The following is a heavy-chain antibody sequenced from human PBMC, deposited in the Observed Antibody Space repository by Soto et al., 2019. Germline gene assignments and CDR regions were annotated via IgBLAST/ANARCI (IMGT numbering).Heavy chain of an antibody. J-gene: IGHJ5*02. CDR3: ARDPDANWFDP. Sequence: VKVSCKASGYTFISYHIHLVRQAPGQGLEWMGIINPSGGSTTYAQKFQGRVTMTRDTSTSTVYMELSSLRSEDTAVYYCARDPDANWFDPWGQGTLVTVSS. CDR2: INPSGGST. CDR1: GYTFISYH. V-gene: IGHV1-46*01.